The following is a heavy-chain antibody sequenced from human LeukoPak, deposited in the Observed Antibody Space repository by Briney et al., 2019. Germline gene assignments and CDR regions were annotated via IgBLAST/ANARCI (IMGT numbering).Heavy chain of an antibody. CDR1: GFTFSGSA. Sequence: GGSLRLSCAASGFTFSGSAMHWVRQASGKGLEWVGRIRSKANSYATAYAASVKGRFTISRDDSKNTAYLQMNSLKTEDTAVYYCTRHDPFSSGWGLDYWGQGTLVTVSS. J-gene: IGHJ4*02. D-gene: IGHD6-19*01. CDR3: TRHDPFSSGWGLDY. CDR2: IRSKANSYAT. V-gene: IGHV3-73*01.